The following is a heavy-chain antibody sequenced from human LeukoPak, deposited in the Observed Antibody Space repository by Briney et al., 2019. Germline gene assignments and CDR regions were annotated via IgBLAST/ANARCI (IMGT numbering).Heavy chain of an antibody. CDR1: GASISGSGYY. D-gene: IGHD4-23*01. CDR3: AIHGDGGNPLWNWFDP. Sequence: SETLSLTCAVSGASISGSGYYLGWIRQSPGMGLEWIGNIYYTGNTYYNASLQSRVTISIDTSENQFSLRLNSVTAADTAVYYCAIHGDGGNPLWNWFDPWGQGTLVTVSS. V-gene: IGHV4-39*01. J-gene: IGHJ5*02. CDR2: IYYTGNT.